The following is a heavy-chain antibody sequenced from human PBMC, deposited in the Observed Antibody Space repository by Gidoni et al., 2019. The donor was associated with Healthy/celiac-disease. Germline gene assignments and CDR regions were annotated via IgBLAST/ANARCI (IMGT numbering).Heavy chain of an antibody. CDR2: IIPIFGTA. CDR3: ARDNQEVGYCGGDCYSLAFDI. D-gene: IGHD2-21*02. V-gene: IGHV1-69*01. Sequence: QVQLVQSGAEVKKPGSSVKVSCKASGGTFSSYAISWVRQAPGQGLEWMGGIIPIFGTANYAQKFQGRVTITADESTSTAYMELSSLRSEDTAVYYCARDNQEVGYCGGDCYSLAFDIWGQGTMVTVSS. J-gene: IGHJ3*02. CDR1: GGTFSSYA.